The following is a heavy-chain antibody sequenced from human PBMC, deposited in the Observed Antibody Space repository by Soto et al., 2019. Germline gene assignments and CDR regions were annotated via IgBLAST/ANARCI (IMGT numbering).Heavy chain of an antibody. Sequence: GGSLRLSCAASGFPFSIYTMNWVRQAPGKGLEWVSYISASSSPIYYTDSVKGRFTISRDNARNSLYLQMNSLRDEDTAVYYCARGRYGGVFDAFDIWGQGTMVTVS. CDR1: GFPFSIYT. D-gene: IGHD6-19*01. V-gene: IGHV3-48*02. CDR3: ARGRYGGVFDAFDI. CDR2: ISASSSPI. J-gene: IGHJ3*02.